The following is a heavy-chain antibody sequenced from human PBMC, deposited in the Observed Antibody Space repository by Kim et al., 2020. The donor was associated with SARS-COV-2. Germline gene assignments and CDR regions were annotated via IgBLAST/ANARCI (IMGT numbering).Heavy chain of an antibody. D-gene: IGHD4-4*01. CDR2: IKQDGSEK. CDR3: ASKDDYSNYDYANDY. Sequence: GGSLRLSCAASGFTFSSYWMSWVRQAPGKGLEWVANIKQDGSEKYYVDSVKGRFTISRDNAKNSLYLQMNSLRAEDTAVYYCASKDDYSNYDYANDYWGQGTLVTVSS. V-gene: IGHV3-7*03. J-gene: IGHJ4*02. CDR1: GFTFSSYW.